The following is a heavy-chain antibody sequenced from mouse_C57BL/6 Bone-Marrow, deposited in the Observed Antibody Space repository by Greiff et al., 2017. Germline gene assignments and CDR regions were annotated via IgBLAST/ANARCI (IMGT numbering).Heavy chain of an antibody. D-gene: IGHD2-4*01. Sequence: QVQLQQSGAELARPGASVKMSCKASGYTFTSYTMHWVNQRPGQGLEWIGYINPSSGYTKYNQKFKDKATLTADKSSSTAYMQLSSLTSEDSAVYYCARGSMITRYFDYWGQGTTLTVSS. CDR2: INPSSGYT. J-gene: IGHJ2*01. CDR3: ARGSMITRYFDY. CDR1: GYTFTSYT. V-gene: IGHV1-4*01.